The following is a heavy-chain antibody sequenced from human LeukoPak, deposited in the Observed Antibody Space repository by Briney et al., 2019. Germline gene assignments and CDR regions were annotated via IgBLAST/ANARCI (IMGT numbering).Heavy chain of an antibody. D-gene: IGHD6-13*01. CDR3: ARRAAPGDYYMDV. J-gene: IGHJ6*03. V-gene: IGHV3-30*04. CDR1: GFTFSSYA. Sequence: GGSLRLSCAASGFTFSSYAIHWVRQAPGRGLEWVSVISYDANYKYYADSVMGRFTISRDNSKSTLYLQMNSLRTEDTAVYYCARRAAPGDYYMDVWGKGTTVTVSS. CDR2: ISYDANYK.